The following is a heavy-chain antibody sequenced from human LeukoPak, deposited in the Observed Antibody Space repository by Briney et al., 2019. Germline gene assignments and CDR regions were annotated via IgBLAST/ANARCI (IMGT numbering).Heavy chain of an antibody. CDR3: ARLDYIAD. J-gene: IGHJ4*02. Sequence: SETLSLTCSVSGGSISSSSYYWGWIRQPPGKGLEWIGSMYYSGSTYYHPSLKSRVTISVDTSKNQFSLKLSSVTAADTAVYYCARLDYIADWGQGTLVTVSS. V-gene: IGHV4-39*01. CDR1: GGSISSSSYY. CDR2: MYYSGST.